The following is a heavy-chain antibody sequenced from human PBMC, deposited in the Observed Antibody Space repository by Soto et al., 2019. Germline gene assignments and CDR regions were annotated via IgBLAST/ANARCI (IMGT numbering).Heavy chain of an antibody. J-gene: IGHJ5*02. Sequence: ASVKVSCKASGYTFTSYAMHWVRQAPRQRLEWMGWINAGNGNTKYSQKFQGRVTITRDTSASTAYMELSSLRSEDTAVYYCARGPGSSGYYTPLGPWGQGTLVTVSS. CDR1: GYTFTSYA. CDR3: ARGPGSSGYYTPLGP. CDR2: INAGNGNT. V-gene: IGHV1-3*01. D-gene: IGHD3-22*01.